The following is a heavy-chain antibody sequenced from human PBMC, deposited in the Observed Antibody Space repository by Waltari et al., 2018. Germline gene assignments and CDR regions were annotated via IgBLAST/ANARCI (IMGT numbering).Heavy chain of an antibody. V-gene: IGHV3-53*01. Sequence: EVQLVESGGGLIQAGGSLRLSCAASGFTVSSTYMAWVRQAPGKGRESVESSYSKGTTSYADSVKVRLTISRDNSKNTLFLQMSSVRVDDTAMYYCTTRVAISGVPGMPDYWGQGTLVTVSA. CDR3: TTRVAISGVPGMPDY. CDR1: GFTVSSTY. D-gene: IGHD2-15*01. J-gene: IGHJ4*02. CDR2: SYSKGTT.